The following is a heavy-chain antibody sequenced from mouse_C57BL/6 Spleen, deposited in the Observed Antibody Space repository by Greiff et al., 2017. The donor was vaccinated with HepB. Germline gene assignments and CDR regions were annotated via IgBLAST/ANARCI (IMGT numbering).Heavy chain of an antibody. D-gene: IGHD1-1*01. J-gene: IGHJ2*01. CDR3: ARHYYGSSYDY. CDR2: ISDGGSYT. CDR1: GFTFSSYA. Sequence: DVHLVESGEGLVKPGGSLKLSCAASGFTFSSYAMSWVRQTPEKRLEWVATISDGGSYTYYPDNVKGRFTISRDNAKNNLYLQMSHLKSEDTAMYYCARHYYGSSYDYWGQGTTLTVSS. V-gene: IGHV5-4*01.